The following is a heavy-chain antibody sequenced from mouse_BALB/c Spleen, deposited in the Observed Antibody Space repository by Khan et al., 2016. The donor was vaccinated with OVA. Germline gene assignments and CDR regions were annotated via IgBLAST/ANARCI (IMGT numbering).Heavy chain of an antibody. CDR3: ARAYYMYDCYYAMDY. Sequence: QVQLKESGPGLVAPSQSLSITCTVSGFSLSRYSVHWVRQPPGKGLEWLGMIWGDGSTDYNSALKSRLSISKDNSKSQVFLKMNSLQTDYTAMYYCARAYYMYDCYYAMDYWGQGTSVTVSS. CDR2: IWGDGST. D-gene: IGHD2-14*01. V-gene: IGHV2-6-4*01. CDR1: GFSLSRYS. J-gene: IGHJ4*01.